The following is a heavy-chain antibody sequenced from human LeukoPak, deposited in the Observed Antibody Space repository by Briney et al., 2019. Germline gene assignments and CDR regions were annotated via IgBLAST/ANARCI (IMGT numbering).Heavy chain of an antibody. J-gene: IGHJ3*02. CDR1: GFTFSSYS. Sequence: PGGSLRLSCAASGFTFSSYSMNWVRQAPGKGLEWVSSISSSSSYIYYADSVKGRFTISRDNAKNSLYLQMNSLRAEDTAVYYCARIVEVVASLGAFDIWGQGTMVTVSS. CDR2: ISSSSSYI. CDR3: ARIVEVVASLGAFDI. D-gene: IGHD3-22*01. V-gene: IGHV3-21*01.